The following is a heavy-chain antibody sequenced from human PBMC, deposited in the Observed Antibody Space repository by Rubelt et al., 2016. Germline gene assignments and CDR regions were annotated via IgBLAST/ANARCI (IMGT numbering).Heavy chain of an antibody. CDR1: GVSISNGGYY. CDR2: IYYSGST. V-gene: IGHV4-31*03. J-gene: IGHJ5*02. Sequence: QVQLQESGPGLVKPSQTLSLACTVSGVSISNGGYYWSWIRQHPGKGLEWIGHIYYSGSTHYNPSLKSRISISIDTSKNQISLKLSAGTAAYTAVYYCARVAPDDYGDPNWVDPWGQGTLVTVSS. CDR3: ARVAPDDYGDPNWVDP. D-gene: IGHD4-17*01.